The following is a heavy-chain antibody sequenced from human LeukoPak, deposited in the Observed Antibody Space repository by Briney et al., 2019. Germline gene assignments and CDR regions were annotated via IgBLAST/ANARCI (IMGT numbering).Heavy chain of an antibody. D-gene: IGHD2-2*01. V-gene: IGHV3-23*01. Sequence: GGSLRLSCAASGFTFITYAMTWVRQAPGKGLEWVSAISGSGGRTYYADSVKGRFTISRDNSKNTLFLQMNSLRAEDTAVYYCAKESYCIGTSCYGFDYWGQGTPVTVSS. CDR2: ISGSGGRT. CDR3: AKESYCIGTSCYGFDY. J-gene: IGHJ4*02. CDR1: GFTFITYA.